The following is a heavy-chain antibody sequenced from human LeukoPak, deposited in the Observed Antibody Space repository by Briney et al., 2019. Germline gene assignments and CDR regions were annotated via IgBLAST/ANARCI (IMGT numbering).Heavy chain of an antibody. V-gene: IGHV4-61*02. CDR3: ARKSTYYDILTGYYNVGGFDY. CDR2: IYTSGST. CDR1: GGSISSGSYY. Sequence: PSQTLSLTCTVSGGSISSGSYYWSWIRQPAGKGLEWIGRIYTSGSTNYNPSLKSRVTISVDTSKNQFSLKLGSVTAADTAVYYCARKSTYYDILTGYYNVGGFDYWGQGTLVTVSS. J-gene: IGHJ4*02. D-gene: IGHD3-9*01.